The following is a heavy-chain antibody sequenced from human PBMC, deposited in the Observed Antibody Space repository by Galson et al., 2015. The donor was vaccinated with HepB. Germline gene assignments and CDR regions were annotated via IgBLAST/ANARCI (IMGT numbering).Heavy chain of an antibody. V-gene: IGHV3-33*01. CDR1: GFTFSSYG. D-gene: IGHD4-11*01. Sequence: SLRLSCAASGFTFSSYGMHWVRQAPGKGLEWVAVIWYDGSNKYYADSVKGRFTISRDNSKNTLYLQMNSLRAEDTAVYYCARDRAVTQTCLDYWGQGTLVTVSS. J-gene: IGHJ4*02. CDR2: IWYDGSNK. CDR3: ARDRAVTQTCLDY.